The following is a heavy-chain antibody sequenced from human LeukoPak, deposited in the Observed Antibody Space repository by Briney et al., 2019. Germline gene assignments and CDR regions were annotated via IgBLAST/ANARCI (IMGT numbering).Heavy chain of an antibody. CDR2: IIPIFGTP. D-gene: IGHD2-8*01. CDR3: ASLSPVSSHFDY. Sequence: SVKVSCKASGGTSSSYALSWIRQAPGQGLEWMGGIIPIFGTPNHAQKFQGRVTITADESTNTAYMELSSLRSEDTAVYFCASLSPVSSHFDYWGQGTLVTVSS. J-gene: IGHJ4*02. CDR1: GGTSSSYA. V-gene: IGHV1-69*13.